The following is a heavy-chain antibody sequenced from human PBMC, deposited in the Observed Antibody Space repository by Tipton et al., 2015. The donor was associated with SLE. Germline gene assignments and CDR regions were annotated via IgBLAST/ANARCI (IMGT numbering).Heavy chain of an antibody. J-gene: IGHJ6*02. V-gene: IGHV4-39*07. CDR1: GGSISSSSYY. CDR2: IYYSGST. CDR3: ARPSFWSGYYRSRGMDV. Sequence: TLSLTCTVSGGSISSSSYYWGWIRQPPGKGLEWIGSIYYSGSTYYNPSLKSRVTISVDTSKNQFSLKLSSVTAADTAVYYCARPSFWSGYYRSRGMDVWGQGTTVTVSS. D-gene: IGHD3-3*01.